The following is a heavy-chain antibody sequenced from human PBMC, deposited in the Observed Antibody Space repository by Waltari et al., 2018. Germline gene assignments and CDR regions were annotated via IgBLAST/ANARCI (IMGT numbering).Heavy chain of an antibody. D-gene: IGHD5-12*01. CDR3: AKDISWGAGRDGYNYGLDY. CDR2: ISWNSGSI. V-gene: IGHV3-9*01. Sequence: EVQLVESGGGLVQPGRSLRLSCAASGFTFDDYAMHWVRQAPGKGLEWVSGISWNSGSIGYADSVKGRFTISRDNAKNSLYLQMNSLRAEDTALYYCAKDISWGAGRDGYNYGLDYWGQGTLVTVSS. CDR1: GFTFDDYA. J-gene: IGHJ4*02.